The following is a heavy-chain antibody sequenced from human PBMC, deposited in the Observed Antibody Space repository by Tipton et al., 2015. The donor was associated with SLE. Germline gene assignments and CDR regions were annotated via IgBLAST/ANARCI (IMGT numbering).Heavy chain of an antibody. CDR2: INTYSGDT. D-gene: IGHD5-18*01. V-gene: IGHV1-2*06. J-gene: IGHJ4*02. CDR1: GYTFTGYY. Sequence: QLVQSGAEVKKPGASVKVSCKASGYTFTGYYMHWVRQAPGQGLEWMGRINTYSGDTDFAQKFQGRVTMTRDTSISTAYMELSRLKFDDTAVYFCARVRVDTAMGVFDFWGQGTLVTVSS. CDR3: ARVRVDTAMGVFDF.